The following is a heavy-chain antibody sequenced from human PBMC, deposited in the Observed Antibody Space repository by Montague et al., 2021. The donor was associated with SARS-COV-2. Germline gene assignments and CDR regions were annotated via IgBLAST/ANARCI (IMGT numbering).Heavy chain of an antibody. D-gene: IGHD5-12*01. V-gene: IGHV4-59*01. Sequence: SETLSLTCTVSGGSISTYYWCWIRQPPGKGLEWIAYINYSGITNXNPSLKSRVSVSLDTSKNHFSLNLKSVTAADTAVYYCARSGWLTRGFDSWGQGTLVFVSS. CDR3: ARSGWLTRGFDS. J-gene: IGHJ4*02. CDR1: GGSISTYY. CDR2: INYSGIT.